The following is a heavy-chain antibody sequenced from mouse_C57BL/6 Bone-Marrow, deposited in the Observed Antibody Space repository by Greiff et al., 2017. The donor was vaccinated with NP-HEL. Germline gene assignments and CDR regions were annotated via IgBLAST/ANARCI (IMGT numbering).Heavy chain of an antibody. CDR3: ARTRGNYEDYYAMDY. CDR2: ISSGSSTI. J-gene: IGHJ4*01. CDR1: GFTFSDYG. V-gene: IGHV5-17*01. Sequence: VQLKESGGGLVKPGGSLKLSCAASGFTFSDYGMHWVRQAPEKGLEWVAYISSGSSTIYYADTVKGRFTISRDNAKNTLFLQMTSLRSEDTAMYYCARTRGNYEDYYAMDYWGQGTSVTVSS. D-gene: IGHD2-1*01.